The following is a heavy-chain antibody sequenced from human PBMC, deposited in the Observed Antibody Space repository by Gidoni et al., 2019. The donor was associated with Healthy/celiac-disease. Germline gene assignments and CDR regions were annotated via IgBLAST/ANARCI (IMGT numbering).Heavy chain of an antibody. CDR3: ARSAEEWLFLITPNYFDY. J-gene: IGHJ4*02. D-gene: IGHD3-3*01. Sequence: EVQLVESGGGVVQPGGSLRLSCAASGFTFSRSWMSWVRQAPGKGMEWVANIKQDGSEKYYVDPVKGRFTISRDNAKNSLYLQMNSLRAEDTAVYYCARSAEEWLFLITPNYFDYWGQGTLVTVSS. CDR2: IKQDGSEK. CDR1: GFTFSRSW. V-gene: IGHV3-7*01.